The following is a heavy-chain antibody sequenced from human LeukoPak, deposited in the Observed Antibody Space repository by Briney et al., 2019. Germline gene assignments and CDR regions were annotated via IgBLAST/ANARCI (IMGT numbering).Heavy chain of an antibody. CDR2: ISGSGDST. Sequence: PGGSLRLSCAASGFTFRSYAMSWVRQAPGKGLEWVSAISGSGDSTYYADSVKGRFTISRDNSKNTLYLQMNSLRAEDTGVYYCVKEGDYSYGMDVWGQGTTVTVSS. CDR1: GFTFRSYA. CDR3: VKEGDYSYGMDV. J-gene: IGHJ6*02. V-gene: IGHV3-23*01.